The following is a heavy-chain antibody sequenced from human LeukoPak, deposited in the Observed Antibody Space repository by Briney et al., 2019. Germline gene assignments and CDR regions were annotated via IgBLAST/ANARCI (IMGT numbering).Heavy chain of an antibody. Sequence: ASVKVSCKASGYTFTSYYMHWVRQAPGQGLEWTGIINPSGGSTSYAQKFQGRVTMTRDTSTSTVYMELSSLRSEDTAVYYCARRGGVAGPFDYWGQGTLVTVSS. J-gene: IGHJ4*02. V-gene: IGHV1-46*01. D-gene: IGHD6-19*01. CDR3: ARRGGVAGPFDY. CDR2: INPSGGST. CDR1: GYTFTSYY.